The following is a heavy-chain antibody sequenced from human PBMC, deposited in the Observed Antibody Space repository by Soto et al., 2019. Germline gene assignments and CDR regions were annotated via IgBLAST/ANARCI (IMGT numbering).Heavy chain of an antibody. CDR1: GGTFSSYA. V-gene: IGHV1-69*13. Sequence: GPSVKVSCKASGGTFSSYAISWVRQAPGQGLEWMGGIIPIFGTANYAQKFQGRVTITADESTSTAYMELSSLRSEDTAVYYCARGLYPRYYYGMDVWGQGTTVTVSS. J-gene: IGHJ6*02. D-gene: IGHD3-16*02. CDR2: IIPIFGTA. CDR3: ARGLYPRYYYGMDV.